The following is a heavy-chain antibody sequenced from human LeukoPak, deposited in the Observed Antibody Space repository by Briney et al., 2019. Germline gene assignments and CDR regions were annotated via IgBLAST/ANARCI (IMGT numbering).Heavy chain of an antibody. CDR1: GFSVSSNY. Sequence: GGSLRLSCVASGFSVSSNYMTWVRQAPGKGLEWVSVIYSGGSTYYADSVKGRFTISRDTSKNTLYLQMNSLRGDDTAVYYCARVRIMNHDQAFDIWGQGTMVTVSS. V-gene: IGHV3-53*05. CDR2: IYSGGST. J-gene: IGHJ3*02. CDR3: ARVRIMNHDQAFDI. D-gene: IGHD1-14*01.